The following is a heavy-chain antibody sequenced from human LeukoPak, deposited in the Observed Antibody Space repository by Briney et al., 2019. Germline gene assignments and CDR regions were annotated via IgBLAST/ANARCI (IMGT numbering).Heavy chain of an antibody. J-gene: IGHJ5*02. CDR2: INPNSGGT. D-gene: IGHD2-2*01. CDR3: AREIVVVPSAMGFDP. V-gene: IGHV1-2*02. Sequence: ASVKVSCKASGYTFTDYYMHWVRQAPGQGLEWMGWINPNSGGTNYAEKFQGRVTMTRDTSITTAYMELSSLRSDDTAMYYCAREIVVVPSAMGFDPWGQGTLVTVSS. CDR1: GYTFTDYY.